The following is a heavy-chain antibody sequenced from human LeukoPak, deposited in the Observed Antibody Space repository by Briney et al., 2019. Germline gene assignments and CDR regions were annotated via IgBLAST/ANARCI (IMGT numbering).Heavy chain of an antibody. CDR2: ISGSGGST. D-gene: IGHD3-9*01. CDR3: AKEGDYDILTGYPRGIDN. Sequence: LAGGSLRLSCAASGFTFRSYAMSWVRQAPGKGLEWVSAISGSGGSTYYADSVKGRFTISRDNSKNTLYLQMNSLRAEDTAVYYCAKEGDYDILTGYPRGIDNWGQGTLVTVSS. CDR1: GFTFRSYA. J-gene: IGHJ4*02. V-gene: IGHV3-23*01.